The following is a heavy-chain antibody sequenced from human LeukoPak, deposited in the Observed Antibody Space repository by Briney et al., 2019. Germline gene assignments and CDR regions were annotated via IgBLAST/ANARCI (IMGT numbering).Heavy chain of an antibody. D-gene: IGHD6-19*01. CDR2: INSDGSRT. CDR1: RFTFSTYW. V-gene: IGHV3-74*01. J-gene: IGHJ3*02. Sequence: PGWSLRLSCAASRFTFSTYWMHWVRQAPGEGLVWVSRINSDGSRTTYADSAKGRFTISRDNAKNTLYLKMNSLRTEDTAVYYCARPETQYSSGLDGFDIWGQGTMVTVSS. CDR3: ARPETQYSSGLDGFDI.